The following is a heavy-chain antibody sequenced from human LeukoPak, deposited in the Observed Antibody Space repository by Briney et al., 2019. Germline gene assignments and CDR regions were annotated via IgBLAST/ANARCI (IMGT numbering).Heavy chain of an antibody. CDR1: GFSVSTNY. CDR2: IYSSGST. V-gene: IGHV3-53*01. Sequence: GGSLRLSCAASGFSVSTNYMSWVRQAPGKGLEWVSVIYSSGSTDYADSVKGRFTISRDTSENTVYLQMNSLRADDMAVYYCARRQDDSPLGYWGQGTLVTVSS. D-gene: IGHD3-9*01. J-gene: IGHJ4*02. CDR3: ARRQDDSPLGY.